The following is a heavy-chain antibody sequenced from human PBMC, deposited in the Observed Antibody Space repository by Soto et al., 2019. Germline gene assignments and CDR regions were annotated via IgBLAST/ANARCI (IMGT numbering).Heavy chain of an antibody. V-gene: IGHV3-33*01. Sequence: GGSLRLSCAASGFTFSTYGMHWVRQVLGKGLEWVAVIWYDGSNKYYADSVKGRFTISRDNSKNTLYLQMNSLRAEDTAVYYCARGGYSSSWYRPFHFDYWGQGTLVTVSS. CDR3: ARGGYSSSWYRPFHFDY. D-gene: IGHD6-13*01. CDR1: GFTFSTYG. CDR2: IWYDGSNK. J-gene: IGHJ4*02.